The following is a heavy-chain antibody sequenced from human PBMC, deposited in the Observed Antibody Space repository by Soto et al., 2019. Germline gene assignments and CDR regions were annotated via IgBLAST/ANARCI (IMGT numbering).Heavy chain of an antibody. D-gene: IGHD2-2*01. J-gene: IGHJ4*02. V-gene: IGHV1-2*04. CDR2: INPNSGGT. CDR3: ARDHVVVPAATFFDY. Sequence: CASVKVSCKASGYTFTGYYMHWVRQAPGQGLEWMGWINPNSGGTNYAQKFQGWVTMTRDTSISTAYMELSRLRSDDTAVYYCARDHVVVPAATFFDYWGQGTLVTVSS. CDR1: GYTFTGYY.